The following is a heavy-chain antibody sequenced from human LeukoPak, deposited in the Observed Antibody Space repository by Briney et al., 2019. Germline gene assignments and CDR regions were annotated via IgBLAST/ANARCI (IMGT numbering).Heavy chain of an antibody. Sequence: GGSLRLSCAASGFTFSSCSMNWVRQAPGEGLEWVSSISSSSSSIYYADSVKGRFTISRDNAKNSLYLQLNSLRAEDTAVYYCARASGDIVETATMGRYWGQGTLVTVSS. J-gene: IGHJ4*02. V-gene: IGHV3-21*01. CDR2: ISSSSSSI. CDR1: GFTFSSCS. D-gene: IGHD5-18*01. CDR3: ARASGDIVETATMGRY.